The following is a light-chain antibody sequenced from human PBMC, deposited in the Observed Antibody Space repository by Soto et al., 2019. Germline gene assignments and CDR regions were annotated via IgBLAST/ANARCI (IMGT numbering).Light chain of an antibody. J-gene: IGKJ1*01. CDR3: MQALQSPRT. CDR2: LAS. Sequence: DIVMTQSPLSLPVTPGEPVSISCRSSQSLVHSNGYNFLDWYQQKPGQSPQLLIFLASTRVSGVPDRFNGSGSGTNFTLKISRVEAEDVGVYYCMQALQSPRTFGQGTKVEIK. V-gene: IGKV2-28*01. CDR1: QSLVHSNGYNF.